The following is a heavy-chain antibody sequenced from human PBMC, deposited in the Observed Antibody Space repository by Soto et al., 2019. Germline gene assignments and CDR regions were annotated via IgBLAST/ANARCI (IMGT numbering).Heavy chain of an antibody. J-gene: IGHJ3*02. CDR1: GYTFTSYG. CDR3: ARTSSIAARRYAFDI. V-gene: IGHV1-18*01. Sequence: GASVKVSCKASGYTFTSYGISWVRQAPGQGLEWMGWISAYNGNTNYAQKLQGRVTMTTDTSTSTAYMELRSLRSDDTAVYYCARTSSIAARRYAFDIWGQGTMVTVSS. D-gene: IGHD6-6*01. CDR2: ISAYNGNT.